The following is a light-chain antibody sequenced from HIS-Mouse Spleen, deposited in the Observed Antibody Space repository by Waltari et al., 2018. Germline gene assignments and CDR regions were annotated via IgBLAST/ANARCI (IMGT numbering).Light chain of an antibody. Sequence: QSALTQPASVSGPPGQSITIPCTGTSSDVGGYNYVSWYQHHPGKAPKLMIYEVSNRPSGVSNRFSGSKSGNTASLTISGLQAEDEADYYCSSYTSSSPYVVFGGGTKLTVL. CDR2: EVS. CDR1: SSDVGGYNY. J-gene: IGLJ2*01. CDR3: SSYTSSSPYVV. V-gene: IGLV2-14*01.